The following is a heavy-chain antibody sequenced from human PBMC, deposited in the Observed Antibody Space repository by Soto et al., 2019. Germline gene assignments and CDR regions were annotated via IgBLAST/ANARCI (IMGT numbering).Heavy chain of an antibody. D-gene: IGHD3-16*02. J-gene: IGHJ6*02. V-gene: IGHV4-30-4*01. CDR3: ARERGGMVLYYYYGMDV. CDR1: GGSISSGDYY. Sequence: SETLSLTCTVSGGSISSGDYYLSWIRQPPGKGLEWIGYIYYSGSTYYNPSLKSRVTISVDTSKNQFSLKLSSVTAADTAVYYCARERGGMVLYYYYGMDVWGQGTTVTV. CDR2: IYYSGST.